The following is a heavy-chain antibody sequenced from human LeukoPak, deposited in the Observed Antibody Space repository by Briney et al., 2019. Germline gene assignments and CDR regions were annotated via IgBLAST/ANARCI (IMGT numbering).Heavy chain of an antibody. V-gene: IGHV1-69*13. D-gene: IGHD3-3*01. CDR3: ARAPPKGFWSGYRRGWFDP. Sequence: GASVKVSCKASGGTFSSYAISWVRQAPGQGLEWMGGIIPIFGTANYAQKFQGRVTITADESTSTAYMELSSLRSEDTAVYYCARAPPKGFWSGYRRGWFDPWGQGTLVTVSS. J-gene: IGHJ5*02. CDR2: IIPIFGTA. CDR1: GGTFSSYA.